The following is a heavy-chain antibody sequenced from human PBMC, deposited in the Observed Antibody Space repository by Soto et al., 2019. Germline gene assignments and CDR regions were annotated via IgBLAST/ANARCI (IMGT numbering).Heavy chain of an antibody. V-gene: IGHV1-46*01. D-gene: IGHD6-6*01. Sequence: ASVKVSCKASGYTFTSYYMHWVRQAPGQGLEWMGIINPSGGSTSYAQKFQGRVTMTRDTSTSTVYMELSSLTSEDTAVYYCARARYSSSSEGWFDPWGQGTLVTVSS. CDR1: GYTFTSYY. CDR2: INPSGGST. CDR3: ARARYSSSSEGWFDP. J-gene: IGHJ5*02.